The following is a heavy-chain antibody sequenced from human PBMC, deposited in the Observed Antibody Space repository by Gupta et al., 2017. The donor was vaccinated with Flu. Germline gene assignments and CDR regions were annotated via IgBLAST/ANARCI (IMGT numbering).Heavy chain of an antibody. CDR3: ARPPAVTTRSAEYFQH. CDR1: YY. J-gene: IGHJ1*01. V-gene: IGHV1-2*06. D-gene: IGHD4-4*01. CDR2: INPNSGGT. Sequence: YYMHWVRQAPGQGLEWMGRINPNSGGTNYAQKFQGRVTMTRDTSISTAYMELSRLRSDDTAVYYCARPPAVTTRSAEYFQHWGQGTLVTVSS.